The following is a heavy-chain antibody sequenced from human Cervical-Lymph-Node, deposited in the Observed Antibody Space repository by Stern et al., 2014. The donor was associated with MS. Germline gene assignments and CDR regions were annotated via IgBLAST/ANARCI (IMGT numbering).Heavy chain of an antibody. Sequence: EQLVESGGGVVQPGRSLRLSCAASGFTFSSYGMHWVRQAPGKGLEWVTVISYDGSNKYYADSVKGRFTISRDNSKNTLYLQMNSLRAEDTAVYYCARDLSSASFSGGVDIWGQGTMVTVSS. CDR2: ISYDGSNK. D-gene: IGHD2-8*02. J-gene: IGHJ3*02. CDR3: ARDLSSASFSGGVDI. CDR1: GFTFSSYG. V-gene: IGHV3-30*03.